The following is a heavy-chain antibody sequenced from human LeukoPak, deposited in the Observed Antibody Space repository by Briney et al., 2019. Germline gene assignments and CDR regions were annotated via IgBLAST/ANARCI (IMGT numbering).Heavy chain of an antibody. CDR2: MSGSGGST. Sequence: GGSLRLSCAASGFTFSSYSMNWVRQAPGRGLEWVSAMSGSGGSTYYADSAKGRFTISRDNSKNTLYLQMNSLRAEDTAVYYCAKDGYYDSSAYYYVRYFDLWGRGTLVTVSS. CDR1: GFTFSSYS. V-gene: IGHV3-23*01. J-gene: IGHJ2*01. D-gene: IGHD3-22*01. CDR3: AKDGYYDSSAYYYVRYFDL.